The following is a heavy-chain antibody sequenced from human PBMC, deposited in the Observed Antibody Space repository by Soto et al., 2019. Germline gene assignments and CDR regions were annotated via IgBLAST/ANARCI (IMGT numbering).Heavy chain of an antibody. D-gene: IGHD1-26*01. V-gene: IGHV1-2*02. CDR1: GYSFTGYY. CDR3: GKGRSGDVGVFY. J-gene: IGHJ4*02. Sequence: QVQLVQSGAEVKKSGASVKISCKASGYSFTGYYIHWVRQAPGQGFEWMGEISPNSGGTKYAQKFQGRVTMTRDTSITTVYMDLSNLSPDDKAVYYCGKGRSGDVGVFYWGQGPLVTVYS. CDR2: ISPNSGGT.